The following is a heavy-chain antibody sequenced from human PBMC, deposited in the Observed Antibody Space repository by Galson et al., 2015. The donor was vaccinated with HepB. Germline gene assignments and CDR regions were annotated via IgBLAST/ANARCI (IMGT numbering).Heavy chain of an antibody. D-gene: IGHD6-19*01. CDR1: GFTFSSYS. CDR2: ISSSSYI. CDR3: ASLGGGYSSGWYDAFDI. J-gene: IGHJ3*02. V-gene: IGHV3-21*01. Sequence: SLRLSCAASGFTFSSYSMNWVRQAPGKGLEWVSSISSSSYIYYADSVKGRFTISRDNAKNSLYLQMNSLRAEDTAVYYCASLGGGYSSGWYDAFDIWGQGTMVTVSS.